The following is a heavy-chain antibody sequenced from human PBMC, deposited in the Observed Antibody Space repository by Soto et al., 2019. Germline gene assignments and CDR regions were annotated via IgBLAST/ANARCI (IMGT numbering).Heavy chain of an antibody. CDR1: GFTLSRHD. J-gene: IGHJ4*02. D-gene: IGHD6-6*01. CDR2: LSYDGIAQ. Sequence: EQLVESGRDVVQPGGSLRLPCAASGFTLSRHDMHWVRQDPGKGLVWVAVLSYDGIAQYYADSVKGRFTISRHHSKNTLYLPMNRLRVQDTALYYCVKGRWYGSSSPSDRWGQGTLGTVSS. CDR3: VKGRWYGSSSPSDR. V-gene: IGHV3-30*18.